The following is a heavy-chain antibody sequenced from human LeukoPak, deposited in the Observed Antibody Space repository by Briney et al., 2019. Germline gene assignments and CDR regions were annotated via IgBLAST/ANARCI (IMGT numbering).Heavy chain of an antibody. CDR1: GFTFSSYG. V-gene: IGHV3-33*01. Sequence: PGGSLRLSCAASGFTFSSYGMHWVRQAPGKGLEGVAVIWYDGSNKYYADSVKGRFTISRDNSKNTLYLQMNSLRADDPAVYFCARDRCGGGSCHYYFDYWGQGTLVTVSS. CDR3: ARDRCGGGSCHYYFDY. CDR2: IWYDGSNK. D-gene: IGHD2-15*01. J-gene: IGHJ4*02.